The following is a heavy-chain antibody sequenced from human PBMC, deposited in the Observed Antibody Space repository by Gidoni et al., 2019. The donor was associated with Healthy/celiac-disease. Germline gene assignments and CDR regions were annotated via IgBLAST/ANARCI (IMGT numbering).Heavy chain of an antibody. Sequence: QVQLQQWGAGLLKPSETLSLTCAVSGGSFSGYYWSWIRQPPGKGLEWIGEINHSGSTNYNPSLKSRVTISVDTSKNQFSLKLSSVTAADTAVYYCARGDIVVVPAAMGLGWFDPWGQGTLVTVSS. CDR2: INHSGST. CDR1: GGSFSGYY. CDR3: ARGDIVVVPAAMGLGWFDP. V-gene: IGHV4-34*01. D-gene: IGHD2-2*01. J-gene: IGHJ5*02.